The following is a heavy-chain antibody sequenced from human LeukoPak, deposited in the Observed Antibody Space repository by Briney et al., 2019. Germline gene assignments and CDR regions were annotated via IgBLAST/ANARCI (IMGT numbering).Heavy chain of an antibody. Sequence: GGSLRLSCAASGFTFSTFAMIWVRQPPGKGLEWVSSIFPSGGEIHYADSVKGRFTISRDNSKNTLYLQMNSLRAEDTAVYYCAKDARRTFGLSSGLYRGSYYFDYWGQGTLVTVSS. CDR3: AKDARRTFGLSSGLYRGSYYFDY. CDR1: GFTFSTFA. V-gene: IGHV3-23*01. D-gene: IGHD6-19*01. J-gene: IGHJ4*02. CDR2: IFPSGGEI.